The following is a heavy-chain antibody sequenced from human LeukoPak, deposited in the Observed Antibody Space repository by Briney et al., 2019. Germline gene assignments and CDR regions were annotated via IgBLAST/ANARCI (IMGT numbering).Heavy chain of an antibody. V-gene: IGHV3-30-3*01. J-gene: IGHJ4*02. CDR1: GFTFSSYA. CDR3: ARVAYSSNWYIDY. Sequence: PGRSLRLSCAASGFTFSSYAMHWVRQAPGKGLEWVAVISYDGSNKYYADSVKGRFTISRDNAKNTLYLQMNSLRAEDTAIYYCARVAYSSNWYIDYWGQGTLVAVSS. D-gene: IGHD6-13*01. CDR2: ISYDGSNK.